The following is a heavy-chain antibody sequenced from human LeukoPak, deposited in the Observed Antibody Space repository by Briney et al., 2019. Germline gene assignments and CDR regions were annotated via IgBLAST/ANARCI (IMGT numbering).Heavy chain of an antibody. CDR3: AHESDSGGYYTFDY. CDR2: IYWNDDK. J-gene: IGHJ4*02. V-gene: IGHV2-5*01. CDR1: GFSLSTSGVG. Sequence: SGPTLVKPTQTLTLTCAFSGFSLSTSGVGVGWIRQPPGKALEWLALIYWNDDKRYSPSLKSRLTITKDTSKNQVVLTMTNMDPVDTATYYCAHESDSGGYYTFDYWGQGTLVTVSS. D-gene: IGHD3-22*01.